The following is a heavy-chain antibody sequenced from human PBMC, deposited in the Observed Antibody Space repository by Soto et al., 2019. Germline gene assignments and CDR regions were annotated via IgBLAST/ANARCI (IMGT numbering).Heavy chain of an antibody. CDR1: GFTFRSYD. CDR2: IRNDGTVR. D-gene: IGHD3-3*01. CDR3: VSKTIDDFDY. Sequence: PVGSLRLSCAASGFTFRSYDMHWVRQAPGKGLEWVAVIRNDGTVRNYADSVKGRFTISRDNSKNKLYLEMNSLRAEDTALYYCVSKTIDDFDYWGQGTLVTVSS. J-gene: IGHJ4*02. V-gene: IGHV3-33*01.